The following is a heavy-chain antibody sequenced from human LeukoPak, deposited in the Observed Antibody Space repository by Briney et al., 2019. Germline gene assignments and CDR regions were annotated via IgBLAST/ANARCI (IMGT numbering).Heavy chain of an antibody. CDR2: IYYSGST. CDR3: VRHPRGGPYFDY. V-gene: IGHV4-59*01. D-gene: IGHD3-16*01. J-gene: IGHJ4*02. CDR1: GGSISSYY. Sequence: SETLSLTCTVSGGSISSYYWSWIRQPPGKGLEWIGYIYYSGSTTYNPPLKSRVTISVDTSKNQFSLKLTSVTAADTGVYYCVRHPRGGPYFDYWGQGTLVTVSS.